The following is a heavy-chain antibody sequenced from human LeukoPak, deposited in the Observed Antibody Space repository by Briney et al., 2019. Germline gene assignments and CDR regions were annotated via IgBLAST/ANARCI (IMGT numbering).Heavy chain of an antibody. Sequence: GGSLRLSCAASGFTFSSYWMHWVRQAPGKGLVWVSRIKSDGSNTNYAGSVKGRFTISRDNAKNTLYLQMNSLRAEDTAVYYCTRVGDYGGNWAWYFDLWAVAPWSLSPQ. CDR2: IKSDGSNT. J-gene: IGHJ2*01. CDR3: TRVGDYGGNWAWYFDL. D-gene: IGHD4-23*01. CDR1: GFTFSSYW. V-gene: IGHV3-74*01.